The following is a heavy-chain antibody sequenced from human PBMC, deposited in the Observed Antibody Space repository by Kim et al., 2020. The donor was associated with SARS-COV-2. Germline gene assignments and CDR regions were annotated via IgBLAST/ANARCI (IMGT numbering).Heavy chain of an antibody. V-gene: IGHV4-39*01. CDR3: ANHRSTRCNPDYYYGMDV. CDR2: IYSSGST. CDR1: GGSISSSSYY. J-gene: IGHJ6*02. Sequence: SETLSLTCTVSGGSISSSSYYWGWIRQPPGKGLEWIGTIYSSGSTYYNPSLKSRVFISVDTSKNQFSLKLSSVTAADTAVYYCANHRSTRCNPDYYYGMDVWGQGTTVTVSS. D-gene: IGHD2-8*01.